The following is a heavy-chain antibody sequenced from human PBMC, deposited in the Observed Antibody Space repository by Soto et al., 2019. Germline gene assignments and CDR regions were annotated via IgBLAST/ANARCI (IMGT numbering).Heavy chain of an antibody. Sequence: ASVKVSCKASGYTFTSYYMHWVRQAPGQGLEWMGIINPSGGSTSYAQKFQGRVTMTRDTSTSTVYMELSSLRSEDTAVYYCARWAADDILTGYYTGGMDVWGQGTKATVSS. CDR3: ARWAADDILTGYYTGGMDV. CDR1: GYTFTSYY. CDR2: INPSGGST. D-gene: IGHD3-9*01. V-gene: IGHV1-46*01. J-gene: IGHJ6*02.